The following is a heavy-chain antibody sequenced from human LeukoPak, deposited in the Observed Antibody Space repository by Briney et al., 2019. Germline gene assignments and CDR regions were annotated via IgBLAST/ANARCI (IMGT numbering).Heavy chain of an antibody. V-gene: IGHV5-51*01. Sequence: GESLKISCKGSGYSFTSYWIGWVRQMPGKGLEWMGIIYPGDSDTRYSPSFQGQVTISADKSISTAYLQWSSLKASDTAMYYCARFLEAPGAQAFYDSSDYLDYWGQGTLVTVSS. CDR1: GYSFTSYW. CDR2: IYPGDSDT. CDR3: ARFLEAPGAQAFYDSSDYLDY. D-gene: IGHD3-22*01. J-gene: IGHJ4*02.